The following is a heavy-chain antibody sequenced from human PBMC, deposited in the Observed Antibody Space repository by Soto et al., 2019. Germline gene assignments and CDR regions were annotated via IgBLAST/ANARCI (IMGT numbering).Heavy chain of an antibody. V-gene: IGHV1-18*01. J-gene: IGHJ6*02. D-gene: IGHD2-15*01. CDR2: TNPYNGNT. CDR3: ARVVAAAPVYYGMDV. CDR1: GFTFTMYG. Sequence: QVQLVQSGAEVKKPGASVKVSCKASGFTFTMYGITWVRQAPGQGLEWMGWTNPYNGNTNYAQKFQGRVTMTTDTSTSTGYMELRSLTSDDTSVYYCARVVAAAPVYYGMDVWGQGTTFTVAS.